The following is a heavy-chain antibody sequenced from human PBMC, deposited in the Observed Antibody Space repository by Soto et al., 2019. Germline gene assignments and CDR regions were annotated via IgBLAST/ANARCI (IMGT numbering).Heavy chain of an antibody. CDR1: GYTFTSYG. CDR3: ARDIWVGDGDYGSYYYYYMDV. Sequence: ASVKVSCKASGYTFTSYGISWVRQAPGQGLEWMGWISAYNGNTNYAQKLQGRVTMTTDTSTSTAYMGLRSLRSDDTAVYYCARDIWVGDGDYGSYYYYYMDVWGKGTTVTVSS. J-gene: IGHJ6*03. V-gene: IGHV1-18*01. D-gene: IGHD4-17*01. CDR2: ISAYNGNT.